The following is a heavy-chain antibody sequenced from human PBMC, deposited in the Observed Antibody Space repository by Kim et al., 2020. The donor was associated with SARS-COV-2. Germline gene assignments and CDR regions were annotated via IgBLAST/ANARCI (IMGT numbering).Heavy chain of an antibody. D-gene: IGHD3-22*01. CDR1: GGSFSGHY. V-gene: IGHV4-34*01. J-gene: IGHJ4*02. Sequence: SETLSLTCAVYGGSFSGHYWTWIRQPPGKGLEWIGQINRSGSTNYIPSLKSRVTMSVDTSKSQFSLKLTSVTAADTSVYYCGRATTIGSGYIYWGQGNLV. CDR2: INRSGST. CDR3: GRATTIGSGYIY.